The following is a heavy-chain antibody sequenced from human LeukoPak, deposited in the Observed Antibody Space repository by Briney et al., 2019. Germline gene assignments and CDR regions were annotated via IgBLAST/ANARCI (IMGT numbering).Heavy chain of an antibody. J-gene: IGHJ4*02. CDR2: IGTAADT. V-gene: IGHV3-13*04. CDR1: GFTFSSYD. Sequence: GGSLRLSCAASGFTFSSYDMHWVRQATGKGLEWVSAIGTAADTYYPGSVKGRFTISRENAKNSLYLQMNSLRAGDTAVYYCARGGIAAPGMWSGGDYWGQGTLVTVSS. CDR3: ARGGIAAPGMWSGGDY. D-gene: IGHD6-13*01.